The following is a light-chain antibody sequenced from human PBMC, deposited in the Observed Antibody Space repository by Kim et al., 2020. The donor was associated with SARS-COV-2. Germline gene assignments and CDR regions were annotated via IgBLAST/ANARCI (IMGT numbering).Light chain of an antibody. CDR2: GAS. CDR3: QQYGSSLFT. J-gene: IGKJ5*01. Sequence: PPVEAATLSCRARQSVSSSYLAWYQQKPGQAPRLLIYGASSRATGIPDRFSGSGSGTDFTLTISRLEPEDFAVYYCQQYGSSLFTFGQGTRLEIK. V-gene: IGKV3-20*01. CDR1: QSVSSSY.